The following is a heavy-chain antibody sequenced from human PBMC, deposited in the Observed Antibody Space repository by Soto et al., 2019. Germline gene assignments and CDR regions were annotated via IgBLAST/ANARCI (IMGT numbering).Heavy chain of an antibody. Sequence: PGGSLRLSCAASGFTFSSYGMHWVRQAPGKGLEWVAVISDDGIDKYYADSVKGRFTISRDNSKNTLYLQMNSLRAEDTAIYYCAKAYQVGVALYDFGHWGQGTLVTVSS. D-gene: IGHD1-26*01. J-gene: IGHJ4*02. CDR1: GFTFSSYG. V-gene: IGHV3-30*18. CDR2: ISDDGIDK. CDR3: AKAYQVGVALYDFGH.